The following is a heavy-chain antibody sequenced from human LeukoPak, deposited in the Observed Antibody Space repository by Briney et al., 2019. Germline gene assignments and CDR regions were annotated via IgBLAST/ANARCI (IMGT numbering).Heavy chain of an antibody. V-gene: IGHV3-30-3*01. J-gene: IGHJ6*02. CDR2: ISYDGSNK. CDR3: ARDRIYCSSTSCSNYYYGMDV. D-gene: IGHD2-2*01. CDR1: GFTFSSYA. Sequence: PGGSLRLSCAASGFTFSSYAMHWVRQAPDKGLEWVAVISYDGSNKYYADSVKGRFTISRDNSKNTLYLQMNSLRAEDTAVYYCARDRIYCSSTSCSNYYYGMDVWGQGTTVTVSS.